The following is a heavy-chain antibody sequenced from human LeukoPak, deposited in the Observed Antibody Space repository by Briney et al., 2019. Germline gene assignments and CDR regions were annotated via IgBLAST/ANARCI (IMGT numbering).Heavy chain of an antibody. D-gene: IGHD4-23*01. Sequence: ATVKVSCKTSGYTFTSYYIHWVRHAPEQALEWMGIINPSGGSTAYAQKFQGRVTMTRDTSTNTVYMELSSLRSEDTAVYYCARPTTVGNAFHIWGQGTMVTVSS. CDR2: INPSGGST. V-gene: IGHV1-46*01. CDR1: GYTFTSYY. CDR3: ARPTTVGNAFHI. J-gene: IGHJ3*02.